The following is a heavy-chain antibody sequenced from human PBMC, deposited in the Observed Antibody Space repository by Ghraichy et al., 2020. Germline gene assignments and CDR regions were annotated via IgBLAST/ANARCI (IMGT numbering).Heavy chain of an antibody. V-gene: IGHV3-48*02. Sequence: SLRLSCVGSGFTFSSYSMNWVRQSPGKGLEWVSYITSSSRTRFYADSVKGRFTISRDNAQNSLYLQMNSLRDEDTAVYYCARGSTVVRFYYYDGMDVWGQGTTVTGSS. CDR2: ITSSSRTR. J-gene: IGHJ6*02. D-gene: IGHD4-23*01. CDR3: ARGSTVVRFYYYDGMDV. CDR1: GFTFSSYS.